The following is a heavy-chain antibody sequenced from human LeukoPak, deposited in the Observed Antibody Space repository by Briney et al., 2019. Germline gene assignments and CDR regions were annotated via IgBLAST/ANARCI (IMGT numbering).Heavy chain of an antibody. V-gene: IGHV3-21*01. Sequence: GGSLRLSCAASGFTFSTYIMNWVRQTPGKGLEWVSSIGTSTSYIYYADSVKGRFTISRDNAKNSLYLEMNSLRAEDTAVYYCASGYDYVWGSYRYRGYFDYWGQGTLVTVSS. CDR1: GFTFSTYI. J-gene: IGHJ4*02. CDR3: ASGYDYVWGSYRYRGYFDY. CDR2: IGTSTSYI. D-gene: IGHD3-16*02.